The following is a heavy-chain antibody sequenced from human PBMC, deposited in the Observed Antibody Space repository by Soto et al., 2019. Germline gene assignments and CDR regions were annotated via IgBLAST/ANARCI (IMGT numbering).Heavy chain of an antibody. CDR2: TYYRSKWYN. V-gene: IGHV6-1*01. CDR3: AREPASDTAITWHWFDP. Sequence: PSETLSLTCAISGDSVSSNSAAWNWIRQSPSRGLEWLGRTYYRSKWYNDYAVSVKSRITINPDTSKNQFSLQLNSVTPEDTAVYYCAREPASDTAITWHWFDPWGQGTLVTVSS. D-gene: IGHD5-18*01. CDR1: GDSVSSNSAA. J-gene: IGHJ5*02.